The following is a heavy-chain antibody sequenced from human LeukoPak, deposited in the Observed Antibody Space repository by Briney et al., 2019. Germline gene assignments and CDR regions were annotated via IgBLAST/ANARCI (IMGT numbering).Heavy chain of an antibody. V-gene: IGHV5-51*01. CDR2: IYPGDSDT. CDR1: GYSFTSYW. Sequence: GESLKISCKGSGYSFTSYWIGWMRHMPGKGLEWMGIIYPGDSDTRYSPSFQGQVTISADMSISTVNLQWSSLKASDTAMYYCARQSGGWLQHIDYWGQGTLVTVSS. CDR3: ARQSGGWLQHIDY. J-gene: IGHJ4*02. D-gene: IGHD5-24*01.